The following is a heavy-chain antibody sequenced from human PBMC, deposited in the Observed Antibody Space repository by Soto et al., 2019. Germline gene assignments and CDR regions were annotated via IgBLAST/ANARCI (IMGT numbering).Heavy chain of an antibody. CDR3: AKGGAGHAFDI. D-gene: IGHD6-19*01. Sequence: PSETLSLTYTVSGGSISSGDYYWSWIRQPPGKGLEWIGYIYYSGSTYYNPSLKSRVTISVDTSKNQFSLELSSVTAADTAVYYCAKGGAGHAFDIWGQGTMVTVSS. J-gene: IGHJ3*02. V-gene: IGHV4-30-4*01. CDR1: GGSISSGDYY. CDR2: IYYSGST.